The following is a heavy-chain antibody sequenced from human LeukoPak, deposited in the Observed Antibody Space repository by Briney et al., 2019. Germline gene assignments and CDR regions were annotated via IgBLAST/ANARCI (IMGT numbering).Heavy chain of an antibody. D-gene: IGHD5-24*01. J-gene: IGHJ4*02. CDR1: GFTFSSYG. V-gene: IGHV3-30*02. Sequence: GGSLRLSCAASGFTFSSYGMHWVRQAPGKGLEWVAFIRYDGSNKYYADSAKGRFTISRDNSKNTLYLQMNSLRAEDTAVYYCAKPQGMATTFWGQGTLVTVSS. CDR2: IRYDGSNK. CDR3: AKPQGMATTF.